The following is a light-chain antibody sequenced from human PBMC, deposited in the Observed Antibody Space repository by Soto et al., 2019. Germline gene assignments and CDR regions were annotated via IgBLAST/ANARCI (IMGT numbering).Light chain of an antibody. V-gene: IGKV3-20*01. CDR1: QSVSSNY. CDR3: QQYSRASLT. Sequence: IVLTQSRCTLSSPPGPRATVSCKASQSVSSNYLAWYQQKPGQVPRLLIYGASNKATGIPYRFSGSGSGTDFTLTISRLEPEDFAVYYCQQYSRASLTFGGGTKADI. CDR2: GAS. J-gene: IGKJ4*01.